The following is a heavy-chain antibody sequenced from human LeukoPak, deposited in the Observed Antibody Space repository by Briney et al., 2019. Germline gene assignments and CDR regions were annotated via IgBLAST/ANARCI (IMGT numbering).Heavy chain of an antibody. V-gene: IGHV3-23*01. CDR1: GFTFSSYA. J-gene: IGHJ3*02. CDR2: ISGSAATI. Sequence: PGGSQRLSCAASGFTFSSYAMSWVRQAPGKGLEGVSGISGSAATIYYADSAKGRFTISRDNSKNRLYLQMNSLRVDDTAVYYCAKSAGIIRRGAFDIWGQGTMVTASS. D-gene: IGHD3-10*01. CDR3: AKSAGIIRRGAFDI.